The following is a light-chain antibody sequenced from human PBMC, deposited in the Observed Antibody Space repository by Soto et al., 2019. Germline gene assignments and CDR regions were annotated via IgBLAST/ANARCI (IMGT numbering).Light chain of an antibody. CDR3: SSYASSSTVYV. V-gene: IGLV2-14*01. CDR2: DVS. Sequence: QSALTQPASVSGSPGQSITISCTGTSSDVGGYNYVSWYQQRPGKAPKLMIYDVSNRPSGVSNRFSGSKSGSTASLTISGLQAEDEADYYCSSYASSSTVYVFGTGTRSPS. CDR1: SSDVGGYNY. J-gene: IGLJ1*01.